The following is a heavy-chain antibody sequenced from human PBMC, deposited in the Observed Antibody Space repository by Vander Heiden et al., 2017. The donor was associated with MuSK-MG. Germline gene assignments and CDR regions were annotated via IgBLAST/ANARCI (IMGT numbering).Heavy chain of an antibody. CDR2: ISSKAYGGTT. V-gene: IGHV3-49*03. D-gene: IGHD5-12*01. CDR1: GFTFSDNA. J-gene: IGHJ4*02. CDR3: TRGWLQWDY. Sequence: EVQLVESGGGLVQPGRSLRLSGTTYGFTFSDNAMSWFRQAPGKGLEWVGFISSKAYGGTTEYAASVKGRFTISRDDSKSIAYLQMNSLRTEDTAVYYCTRGWLQWDYWGQGTLVTVSS.